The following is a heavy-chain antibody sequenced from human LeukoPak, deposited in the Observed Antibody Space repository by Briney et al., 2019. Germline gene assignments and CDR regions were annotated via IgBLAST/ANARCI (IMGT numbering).Heavy chain of an antibody. Sequence: SETLSLTCTVSGGSISSYYWSWIRQPPGKGLEWIGEINHSGSTNYNPSLKSRVTISVDTSKNQFSLKLSSVTAADTAVYYCARGRGRIAMIVVAPYYFDYWGQGTLVTVSS. D-gene: IGHD3-22*01. CDR2: INHSGST. CDR1: GGSISSYY. V-gene: IGHV4-34*01. CDR3: ARGRGRIAMIVVAPYYFDY. J-gene: IGHJ4*02.